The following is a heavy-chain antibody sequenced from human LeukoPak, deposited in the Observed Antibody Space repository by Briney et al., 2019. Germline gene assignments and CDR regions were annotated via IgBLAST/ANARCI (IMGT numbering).Heavy chain of an antibody. CDR3: AKAREGTLYGADTLLYYPMDV. V-gene: IGHV3-23*01. CDR2: ISGSGGST. CDR1: GFTFSSYA. J-gene: IGHJ6*02. D-gene: IGHD1-1*01. Sequence: GGSLRLSCAASGFTFSSYAMSWVRQAPGKGLEWVSAISGSGGSTYYANSVKGRFTISRDDSKNTLYLQMNSLRADDTAIYYCAKAREGTLYGADTLLYYPMDVWGQGTTVSVSS.